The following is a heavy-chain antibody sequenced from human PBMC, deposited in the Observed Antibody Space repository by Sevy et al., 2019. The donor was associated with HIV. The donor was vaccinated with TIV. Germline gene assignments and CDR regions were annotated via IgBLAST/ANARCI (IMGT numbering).Heavy chain of an antibody. J-gene: IGHJ4*02. CDR2: ISYDGSNK. CDR1: GFTFSSYA. Sequence: GGSLRLSCVASGFTFSSYAMHWVRQAPGKGLEWVAVISYDGSNKYYADSVKGRFTISRDNSKNTLYLQMNSLRAEDTAVYYCARDPIAAAGTFYFDYWGQGTLVTVSS. V-gene: IGHV3-30-3*01. D-gene: IGHD6-13*01. CDR3: ARDPIAAAGTFYFDY.